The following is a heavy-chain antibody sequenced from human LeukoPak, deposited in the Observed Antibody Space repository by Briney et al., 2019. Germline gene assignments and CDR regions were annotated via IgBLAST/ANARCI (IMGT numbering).Heavy chain of an antibody. CDR3: ARYYGGNSEFDY. CDR1: GYTFTGYY. J-gene: IGHJ4*02. Sequence: GASVKVSCKASGYTFTGYYIHWVRQAPGQGLEWMGWINANSGGINYAQKFQGRITMTRDTSISTAYMELSSLISDDTAVYYCARYYGGNSEFDYWGQGTLVTVSS. V-gene: IGHV1-2*02. D-gene: IGHD4-23*01. CDR2: INANSGGI.